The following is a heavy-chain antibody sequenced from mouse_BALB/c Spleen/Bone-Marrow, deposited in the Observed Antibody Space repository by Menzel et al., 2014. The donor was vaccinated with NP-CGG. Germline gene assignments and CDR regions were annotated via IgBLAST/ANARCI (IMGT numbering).Heavy chain of an antibody. CDR3: ARYDYGWYCYG. D-gene: IGHD1-1*01. CDR1: GFNIKDTY. CDR2: IDPANGNT. V-gene: IGHV14-3*02. Sequence: EVKLQESGAELVKPGASVKLSCTASGFNIKDTYMHWVKQRPEQGLEWIGRIDPANGNTKYDPKFQGKATIPADTSSNTAYLQLSSLTSEDTAVYYCARYDYGWYCYGWGAGTTVTVAS. J-gene: IGHJ1*01.